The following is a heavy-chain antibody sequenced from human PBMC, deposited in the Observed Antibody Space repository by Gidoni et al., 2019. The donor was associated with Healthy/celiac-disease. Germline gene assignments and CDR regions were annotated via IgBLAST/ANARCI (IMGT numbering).Heavy chain of an antibody. D-gene: IGHD3-10*01. CDR2: INHSGST. CDR1: GGSFSGYY. J-gene: IGHJ4*02. CDR3: ARSPELLWFGEFAFDY. Sequence: QVQLQQWGAGLLKPSETLSLTCAVYGGSFSGYYWSWIRQPPGKGLEWIGEINHSGSTNYNPSLKSRVTISVDTSKNQFSLKLSSVTAADTAVYYCARSPELLWFGEFAFDYWGQGTLVTVSS. V-gene: IGHV4-34*01.